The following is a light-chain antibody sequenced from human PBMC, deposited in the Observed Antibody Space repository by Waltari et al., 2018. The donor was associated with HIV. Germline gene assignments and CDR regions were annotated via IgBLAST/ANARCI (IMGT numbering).Light chain of an antibody. Sequence: QSALTQPASVSGSPGQSITISCTGTSSDVGGSNYVSWYQHHPGRAPKLMIYEVSNRPSGVSTRFSGSKSGNTASLTISGLQAEDEADYYCSSYTSSSPLFGGGTKLTVL. CDR1: SSDVGGSNY. CDR2: EVS. CDR3: SSYTSSSPL. V-gene: IGLV2-14*01. J-gene: IGLJ2*01.